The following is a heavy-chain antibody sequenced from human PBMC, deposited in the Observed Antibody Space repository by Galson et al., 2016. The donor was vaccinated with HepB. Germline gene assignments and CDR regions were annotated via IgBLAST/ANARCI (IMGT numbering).Heavy chain of an antibody. CDR3: VRGMYYGNQGDY. CDR1: GFTFSGYW. J-gene: IGHJ4*02. D-gene: IGHD3-16*01. V-gene: IGHV3-74*01. CDR2: INGDETTT. Sequence: SLRLSCAASGFTFSGYWMHWVHQAPGKGLVWVSRINGDETTTTYADSVRSRFSISRDNAKNTLYLQINSLRADDTAVYFCVRGMYYGNQGDYWGQGTLVTVSS.